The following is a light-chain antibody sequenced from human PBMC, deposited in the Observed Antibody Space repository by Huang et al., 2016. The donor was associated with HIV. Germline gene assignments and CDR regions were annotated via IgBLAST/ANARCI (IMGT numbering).Light chain of an antibody. CDR1: QSISNY. Sequence: DIQMTQSPPSLSASVGDRVTITCRASQSISNYLKWYQQKPGRAPKLLIYGASNLQSGVPARFSGSGSGTDFSLSISNLQPEDFATYFCQQSYSTPLTFGGGTKVEIK. J-gene: IGKJ4*01. V-gene: IGKV1-39*01. CDR2: GAS. CDR3: QQSYSTPLT.